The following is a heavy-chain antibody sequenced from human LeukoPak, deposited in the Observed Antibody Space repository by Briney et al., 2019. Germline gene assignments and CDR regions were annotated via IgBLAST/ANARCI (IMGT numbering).Heavy chain of an antibody. CDR2: ISMSGITI. CDR1: GFTFSDYY. J-gene: IGHJ4*02. V-gene: IGHV3-11*01. CDR3: ARTYDSSGYYFGY. Sequence: GGSLRLSCAASGFTFSDYYMSWIRQAPGKGREWVSYISMSGITIYYADSVKGRVNTSSDTANNSLYLQMNSLRAEDTAVYYCARTYDSSGYYFGYWGQGTLVTVSS. D-gene: IGHD3-22*01.